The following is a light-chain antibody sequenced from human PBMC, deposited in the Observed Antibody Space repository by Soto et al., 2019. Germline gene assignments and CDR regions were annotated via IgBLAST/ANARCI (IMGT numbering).Light chain of an antibody. CDR1: SSDVGGYNY. CDR2: EVS. Sequence: QSALTQPPSASGSPGQSVTISCTGTSSDVGGYNYVSWYQQHPGKAPKLMIYEVSKRPSGVPDRFSGSKSGNTASLTVSGPQAEDGAVFYCSSYAGSNNLVFGGGPNLTVL. V-gene: IGLV2-8*01. J-gene: IGLJ2*01. CDR3: SSYAGSNNLV.